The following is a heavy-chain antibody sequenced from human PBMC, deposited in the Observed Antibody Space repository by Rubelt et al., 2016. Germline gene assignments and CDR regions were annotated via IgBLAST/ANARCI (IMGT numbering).Heavy chain of an antibody. D-gene: IGHD6-13*01. Sequence: QVQLVESGGGVVQPGRSLRLSCAASGFTFSSYAMHWVRQAPGKGLEWVAVISYDGSNKYYADSVKGRFTISRDNSKNTLYLQINSLRAEDTAVYYCARGPGGLYSSIWFRYWGQGTLVTVSS. CDR3: ARGPGGLYSSIWFRY. J-gene: IGHJ4*02. CDR2: ISYDGSNK. V-gene: IGHV3-30*04. CDR1: GFTFSSYA.